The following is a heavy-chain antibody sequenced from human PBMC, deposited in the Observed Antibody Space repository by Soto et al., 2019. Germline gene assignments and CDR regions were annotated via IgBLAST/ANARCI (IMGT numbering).Heavy chain of an antibody. V-gene: IGHV3-30*18. CDR2: ISYDGSNK. CDR3: AKDGVVCSGGSCYPPYYYYGMDV. J-gene: IGHJ6*02. Sequence: GGSLRLSCAASGFTFSSYGMHWVRQAPGKGLEWVAVISYDGSNKYYADSVKGRFTISRDNSKNTLYLQMNSLRAEDTAVYYCAKDGVVCSGGSCYPPYYYYGMDVWGQGTKVTVSS. CDR1: GFTFSSYG. D-gene: IGHD2-15*01.